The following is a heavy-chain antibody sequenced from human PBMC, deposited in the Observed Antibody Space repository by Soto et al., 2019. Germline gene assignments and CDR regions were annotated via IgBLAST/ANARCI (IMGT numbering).Heavy chain of an antibody. V-gene: IGHV3-23*01. D-gene: IGHD4-17*01. J-gene: IGHJ4*02. CDR1: GFTFSSYA. CDR2: ISGSGGST. CDR3: AQDMDYGDYVGY. Sequence: EVQLLESGGGLVQPGGSLRLSCAASGFTFSSYAMSWVRQAPGKGLEWVSAISGSGGSTYYADSVKGRFTISRDNSKNTLYLQMNSLRAEDTAVYYCAQDMDYGDYVGYWGQGPLVTVSS.